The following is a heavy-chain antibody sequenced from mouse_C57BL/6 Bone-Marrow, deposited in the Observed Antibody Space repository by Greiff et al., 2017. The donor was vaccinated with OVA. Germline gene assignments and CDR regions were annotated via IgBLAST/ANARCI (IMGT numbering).Heavy chain of an antibody. V-gene: IGHV1-69*01. CDR2: IDPSDSYT. D-gene: IGHD1-1*01. Sequence: QVQLQQPGAELVMPGASVKLSCKASGYTFTSYWMHWVKQRPGQGLEWIGEIDPSDSYTNYNQKFKGKSTLTVDKSSSTAYMPLSSLTSEDSAVYYCARFGGGSADYWGQGTTLTVSS. CDR3: ARFGGGSADY. J-gene: IGHJ2*01. CDR1: GYTFTSYW.